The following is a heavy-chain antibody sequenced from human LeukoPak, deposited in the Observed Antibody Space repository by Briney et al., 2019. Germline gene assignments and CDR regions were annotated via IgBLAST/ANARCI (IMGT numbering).Heavy chain of an antibody. CDR1: GGSFSGYY. CDR2: INHSGST. CDR3: ARGRRYSSGCFDY. D-gene: IGHD6-19*01. Sequence: SETLSLTCAVYGGSFSGYYRSWIRQPPGKGLEWIGEINHSGSTNYNPSLKSRVTISVDTSKNQFSLKLSSVTAADTAVYYCARGRRYSSGCFDYWGQGTLVTVSS. J-gene: IGHJ4*02. V-gene: IGHV4-34*01.